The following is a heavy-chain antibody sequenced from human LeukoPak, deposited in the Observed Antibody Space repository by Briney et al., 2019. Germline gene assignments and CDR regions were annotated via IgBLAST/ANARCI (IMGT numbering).Heavy chain of an antibody. D-gene: IGHD6-6*01. CDR2: IWYDGSNK. CDR3: AREAGARRVLNY. CDR1: GFTFSSYG. J-gene: IGHJ4*02. Sequence: GGSLRLSCAASGFTFSSYGMHWVRQAPGKGLEWVAVIWYDGSNKYYADSVKGQFTISRDNSKNTLYLQMNSLRAEDTAVYYCAREAGARRVLNYWGQGTLVTVSS. V-gene: IGHV3-33*01.